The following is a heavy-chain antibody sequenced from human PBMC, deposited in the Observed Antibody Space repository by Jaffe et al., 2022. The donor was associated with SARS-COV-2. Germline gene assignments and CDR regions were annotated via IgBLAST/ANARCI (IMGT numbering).Heavy chain of an antibody. V-gene: IGHV4-39*01. CDR3: GSSSWYFLAY. D-gene: IGHD6-13*01. CDR2: IYYSGRT. J-gene: IGHJ4*02. Sequence: QLQLQESGPGLEKPSETLSLTCTVSGGSISSSRFYWGWIRQPPGKGLEWIVSIYYSGRTYYNPSLKSRVTISVDTSKNQFSLKLSSVTAADTAVYYCGSSSWYFLAYWGQGTLVTVSS. CDR1: GGSISSSRFY.